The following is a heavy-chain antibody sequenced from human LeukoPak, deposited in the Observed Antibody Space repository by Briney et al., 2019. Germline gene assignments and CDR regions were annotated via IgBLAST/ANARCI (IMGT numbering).Heavy chain of an antibody. J-gene: IGHJ4*02. Sequence: PGGSLRLSCVTSGFTFSSYGMHWVRQAPGKGLEWVAFIRYDGSNKYYADSVKGRFTISRDNSKNTLYLQMNSLRAEDTAVYYCAKIMITFGGVIAPSDYWGQGTLVTVSS. D-gene: IGHD3-16*02. CDR1: GFTFSSYG. V-gene: IGHV3-30*02. CDR3: AKIMITFGGVIAPSDY. CDR2: IRYDGSNK.